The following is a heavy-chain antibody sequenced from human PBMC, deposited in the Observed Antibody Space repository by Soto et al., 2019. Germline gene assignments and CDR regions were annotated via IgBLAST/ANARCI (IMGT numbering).Heavy chain of an antibody. Sequence: PSETLSLTCTVSGDSMTSSNWWNWVRQPPGKGLEWIGEAHHSGRTNYNPSLRSRVTISVDKSQNHFSLQLTSVTAADPAVYYCASSEATALDYWGQGTLVTVSS. CDR3: ASSEATALDY. CDR1: GDSMTSSNW. J-gene: IGHJ4*02. CDR2: AHHSGRT. V-gene: IGHV4-4*02.